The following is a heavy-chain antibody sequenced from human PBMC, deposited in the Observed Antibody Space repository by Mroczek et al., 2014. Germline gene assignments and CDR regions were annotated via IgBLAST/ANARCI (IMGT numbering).Heavy chain of an antibody. V-gene: IGHV4-39*01. D-gene: IGHD3-16*01. Sequence: QVQLQESGPGLVKPSETLSLTCTVSGGSISSSSYYWGWIRQPPGKGLEWIGSIYYSGSTYYNPSLKSRVTISVDTSKNQFSLKLSSVTAADTAVYYCARFPLVWLGMDVWGQGTTVTVSS. CDR1: GGSISSSSYY. J-gene: IGHJ6*02. CDR3: ARFPLVWLGMDV. CDR2: IYYSGST.